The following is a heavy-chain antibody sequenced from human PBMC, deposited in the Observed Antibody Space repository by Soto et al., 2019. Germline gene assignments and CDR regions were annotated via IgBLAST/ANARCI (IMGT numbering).Heavy chain of an antibody. Sequence: QVQLQESGPGLVKPSQTLSLTCTVSGGSISSGGYYWSWIRQHPGKGLEWIGYIYYSGSTYYNPSLKSRVTISVDTSKNQFSLKLSSVTAADTAVYYCARGVRPRRHYSDSSGYYYFDYWGQGTLVTVSS. CDR3: ARGVRPRRHYSDSSGYYYFDY. CDR1: GGSISSGGYY. V-gene: IGHV4-31*03. J-gene: IGHJ4*02. CDR2: IYYSGST. D-gene: IGHD3-22*01.